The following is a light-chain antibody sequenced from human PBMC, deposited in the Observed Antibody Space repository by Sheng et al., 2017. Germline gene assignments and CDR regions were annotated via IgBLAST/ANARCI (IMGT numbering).Light chain of an antibody. V-gene: IGLV1-44*01. CDR2: SNN. J-gene: IGLJ1*01. CDR3: AAWDDSLNGYV. Sequence: QLVLTQPPSASGTPGQRVTISCSGSSSNIGSNTVNWYQLLPGTAPKLLIYSNNQRPSGVPDRFSGSKSGTSASLAISGLQSEDEADYYCAAWDDSLNGYVFGTGTKVTVL. CDR1: SSNIGSNT.